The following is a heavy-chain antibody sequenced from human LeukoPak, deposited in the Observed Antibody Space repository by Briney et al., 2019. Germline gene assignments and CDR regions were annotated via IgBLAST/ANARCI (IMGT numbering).Heavy chain of an antibody. D-gene: IGHD2-15*01. CDR1: GDSISTYY. CDR2: IYYNGNT. CDR3: ARTTRYCSGGSCYGAVENFDY. J-gene: IGHJ4*02. V-gene: IGHV4-59*01. Sequence: SETLSLTCTVSGDSISTYYWSWLRQPPGKGLEWIGYIYYNGNTKYNPSLKSRVTILVDTSNNQFSPKLRAVTAADTAVYYCARTTRYCSGGSCYGAVENFDYWGQGTLVTVSS.